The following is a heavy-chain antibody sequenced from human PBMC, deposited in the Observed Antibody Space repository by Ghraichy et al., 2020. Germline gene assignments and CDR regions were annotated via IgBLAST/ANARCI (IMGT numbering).Heavy chain of an antibody. Sequence: ETLSLTCTVSGGSIGSYHWTWIRQAAGTGLEWIGRIYISGTTNYNPSLKSRVTMSIDTSKNQFSLKLSSVTAADTAVYYCARGALSTNDLHWFDPWGQGTLVTVSS. CDR1: GGSIGSYH. CDR2: IYISGTT. J-gene: IGHJ5*02. CDR3: ARGALSTNDLHWFDP. V-gene: IGHV4-4*07. D-gene: IGHD2-8*01.